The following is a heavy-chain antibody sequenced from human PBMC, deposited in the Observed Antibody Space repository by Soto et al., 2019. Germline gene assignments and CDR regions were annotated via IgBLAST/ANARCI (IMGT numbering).Heavy chain of an antibody. D-gene: IGHD2-2*01. CDR2: IYYTGVT. J-gene: IGHJ5*02. CDR1: GASLHIGGYY. Sequence: TLSLTCTVSGASLHIGGYYWAWIRQNPGKGLEWIGYIYYTGVTYYNPSLGSRVNISVDTSKNQFSLELTSVTAADTAVYYCAREGSSTANWLDPWGQGLLVTAPQ. V-gene: IGHV4-31*03. CDR3: AREGSSTANWLDP.